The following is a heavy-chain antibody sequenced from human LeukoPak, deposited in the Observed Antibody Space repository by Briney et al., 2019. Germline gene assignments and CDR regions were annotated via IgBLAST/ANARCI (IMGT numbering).Heavy chain of an antibody. Sequence: GGSLRISRAASGFSFDDYAMTWVRQAPGKGLEWVSSISETGRTTSYTDSVKGRFTISRDKSKSTLHLQMNRLRAEDTALYYCAKDHDNTDSYYYFDSWGQGTLVAVSS. V-gene: IGHV3-23*01. CDR3: AKDHDNTDSYYYFDS. CDR2: ISETGRTT. CDR1: GFSFDDYA. D-gene: IGHD2-21*02. J-gene: IGHJ4*02.